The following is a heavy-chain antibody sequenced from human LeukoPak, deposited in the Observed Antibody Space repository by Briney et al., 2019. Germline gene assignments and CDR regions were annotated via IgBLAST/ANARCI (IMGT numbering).Heavy chain of an antibody. CDR2: IYTSGST. D-gene: IGHD2-15*01. CDR1: GGSISSYY. V-gene: IGHV4-4*07. CDR3: ARGPSVEVYHYHYYMDV. J-gene: IGHJ6*03. Sequence: KPSETLSLTCTVSGGSISSYYWSWIRQPAGKGLEWIGRIYTSGSTNYNPSLKSRVTMSVDTSKNQFSLKLSSVTAADTAVYYCARGPSVEVYHYHYYMDVWGKGTTVTVSS.